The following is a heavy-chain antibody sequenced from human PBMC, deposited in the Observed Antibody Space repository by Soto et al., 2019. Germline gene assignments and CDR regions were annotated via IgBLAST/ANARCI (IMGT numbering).Heavy chain of an antibody. CDR2: ISGSDDST. CDR1: GFTFSSYA. V-gene: IGHV3-23*01. D-gene: IGHD6-6*01. J-gene: IGHJ4*02. Sequence: EVQLLESGGGLVQPGESLRLSCAASGFTFSSYAMSWVRQSPGKGLEWVSVISGSDDSTYYADSVKGRFTISRDNSKNTLYLQMNSMRAEDTAVYYCAKSSSSSTFAYWGQGPLVPVSS. CDR3: AKSSSSSTFAY.